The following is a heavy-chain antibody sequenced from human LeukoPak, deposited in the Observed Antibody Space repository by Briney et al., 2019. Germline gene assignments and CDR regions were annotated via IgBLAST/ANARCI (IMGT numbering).Heavy chain of an antibody. Sequence: MASETLSLTCTVSGGSISGFVWSWIRQPPGEGLDYLGFIYDTGTPTNYNPLLKSRVTLSVDTSKNQFSLNLKSVTAADTAVYYCARLTKGEQWLAYYFDYWGQGALVTVSS. V-gene: IGHV4-59*08. CDR1: GGSISGFV. J-gene: IGHJ4*02. D-gene: IGHD6-19*01. CDR3: ARLTKGEQWLAYYFDY. CDR2: IYDTGTPT.